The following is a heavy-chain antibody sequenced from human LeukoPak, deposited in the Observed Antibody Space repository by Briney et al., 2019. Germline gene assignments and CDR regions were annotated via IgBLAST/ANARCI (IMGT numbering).Heavy chain of an antibody. J-gene: IGHJ4*02. CDR3: ARQNYYDSSGYHYYHFDY. D-gene: IGHD3-22*01. Sequence: GGSLRLSCAASGFTVSSNYMSWVRQAPGKGLEWVSVIYSGGSTYYADSVKGRFTISRDNSKNTLYLQMNSLRAEDTAVYYCARQNYYDSSGYHYYHFDYWGQGTLVTVSS. V-gene: IGHV3-53*01. CDR1: GFTVSSNY. CDR2: IYSGGST.